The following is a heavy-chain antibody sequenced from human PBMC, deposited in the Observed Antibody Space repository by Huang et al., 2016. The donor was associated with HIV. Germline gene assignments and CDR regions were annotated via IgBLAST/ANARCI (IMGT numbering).Heavy chain of an antibody. Sequence: QVQLVQSGAEVKTPGSSVKVSCKASGGTFSKYAISWVRQAPGQGLEWMGGLIPMFGTPNYARKFQGRGTITADDSTSTTYVEVSSLRSEDTALYYCARGQLGSYGDYDVLYWGQGTLVTVSS. V-gene: IGHV1-69*13. CDR2: LIPMFGTP. D-gene: IGHD4-17*01. CDR1: GGTFSKYA. CDR3: ARGQLGSYGDYDVLY. J-gene: IGHJ4*02.